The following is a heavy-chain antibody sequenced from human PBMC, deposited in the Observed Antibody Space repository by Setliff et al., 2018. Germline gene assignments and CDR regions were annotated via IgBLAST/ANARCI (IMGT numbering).Heavy chain of an antibody. J-gene: IGHJ6*02. CDR3: ARRLPYYGMDV. Sequence: GGSLRLSCAASGFSFSDNYMSWIRQAPGKGLEWVAYISSSGISIDYADSVKGRFIISRDNAKNSLSLQMNSLRVEDTAIYFCARRLPYYGMDVWGQGTTVTVSS. CDR1: GFSFSDNY. CDR2: ISSSGISI. V-gene: IGHV3-11*04. D-gene: IGHD2-15*01.